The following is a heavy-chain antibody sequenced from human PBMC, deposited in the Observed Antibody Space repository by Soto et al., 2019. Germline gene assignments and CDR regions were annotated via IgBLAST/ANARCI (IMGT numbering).Heavy chain of an antibody. CDR1: GGSISSSSYY. Sequence: SETLSLTCTVSGGSISSSSYYWSWIRQPPGKGLEWIGEINHSGSTNYNPSLKSRVTISVDTSKNQFSLKLSSVTAADKAGTKCARFGSSYKLKNFNYWGQETVVTFS. J-gene: IGHJ4*02. CDR3: ARFGSSYKLKNFNY. V-gene: IGHV4-39*07. D-gene: IGHD2-2*01. CDR2: INHSGST.